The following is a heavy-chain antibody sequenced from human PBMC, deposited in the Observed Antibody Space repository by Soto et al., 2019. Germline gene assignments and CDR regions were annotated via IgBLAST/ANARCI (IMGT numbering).Heavy chain of an antibody. CDR3: ARPRYEPYDGMDV. CDR2: ISYDGNDK. V-gene: IGHV3-30*04. J-gene: IGHJ6*02. Sequence: PGGSLRLSCAASGFPFNSYAMHWVRQAPGTGLEWVAVISYDGNDKYYADSVPGRFTISRDNSKSTLDLQMNSLRDEDTAVYYCARPRYEPYDGMDVWGQGTTVTVSS. CDR1: GFPFNSYA. D-gene: IGHD3-9*01.